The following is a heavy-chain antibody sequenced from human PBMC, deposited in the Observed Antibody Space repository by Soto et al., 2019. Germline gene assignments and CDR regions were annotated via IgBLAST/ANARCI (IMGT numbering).Heavy chain of an antibody. CDR2: IFRGGNT. CDR3: ARARWYDAFDV. V-gene: IGHV4-38-2*01. CDR1: GFFIISGNY. D-gene: IGHD2-15*01. J-gene: IGHJ3*01. Sequence: SETLSLTCAFSGFFIISGNYCGWIRKPPGKGLEWIGSIFRGGNTYYNPSLKSRVTISVDMSKNQFSLKLNSVTAAGTAVYYCARARWYDAFDVWGQGTVVTVSS.